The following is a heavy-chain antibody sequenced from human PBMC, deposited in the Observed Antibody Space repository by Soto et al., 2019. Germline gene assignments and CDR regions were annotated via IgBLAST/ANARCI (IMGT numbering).Heavy chain of an antibody. D-gene: IGHD2-2*01. CDR2: ISYDGSNK. CDR3: ANVPAIVLVPASMNYYYGMEV. CDR1: GFTFSSYG. V-gene: IGHV3-30*18. Sequence: QVQLVESGGGVVQPGRSLRLSCAASGFTFSSYGMHWVRQAPGKGLEWVAVISYDGSNKYYADSVKGRFTISRDNSTNTLYLQMNGLRAEDTAVYYCANVPAIVLVPASMNYYYGMEVWGQGTTVTVSS. J-gene: IGHJ6*02.